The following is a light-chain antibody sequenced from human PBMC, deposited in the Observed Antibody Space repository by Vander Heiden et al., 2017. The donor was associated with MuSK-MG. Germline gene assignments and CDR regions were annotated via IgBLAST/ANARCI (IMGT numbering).Light chain of an antibody. CDR2: AAS. CDR3: QQLNSYPYT. V-gene: IGKV1-9*01. Sequence: DIQLTQSPSFLSASVGDRVTITCRASQGISSYSAWYQQKPGKAPKLLIYAASALQSGVPSRCSGSRSGTEFTLTISRLQPEDFATYYCQQLNSYPYTFGQGTKLEIK. CDR1: QGISSY. J-gene: IGKJ2*01.